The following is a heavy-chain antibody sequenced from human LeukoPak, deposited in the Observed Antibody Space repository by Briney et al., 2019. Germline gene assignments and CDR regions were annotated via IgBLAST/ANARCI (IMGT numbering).Heavy chain of an antibody. V-gene: IGHV3-23*01. J-gene: IGHJ4*02. CDR2: ISVDAEYM. D-gene: IGHD3-3*01. Sequence: GSLRLSCAASGFTFSDAWMTWFRQAPGKGLEWVSTISVDAEYMFYADSVKGRFTISRDDSNNALYLQMHSLRAEDTALYYCASGPPFLKYFEYWGQGTLVTVSS. CDR1: GFTFSDAW. CDR3: ASGPPFLKYFEY.